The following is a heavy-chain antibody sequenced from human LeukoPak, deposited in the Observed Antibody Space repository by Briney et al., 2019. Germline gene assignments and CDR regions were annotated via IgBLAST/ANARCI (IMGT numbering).Heavy chain of an antibody. CDR2: ISGNNDNP. J-gene: IGHJ4*02. CDR3: ARDGTSTDDY. V-gene: IGHV1-18*01. CDR1: GYXFSNFG. D-gene: IGHD1-26*01. Sequence: ASVKVACKTSGYXFSNFGISWVRQAPGQGLEWMGWISGNNDNPNYGQKFQGRFTMTTDSSTSTAYMELRNLGSDDTAVYYCARDGTSTDDYWGQGTLVTVSS.